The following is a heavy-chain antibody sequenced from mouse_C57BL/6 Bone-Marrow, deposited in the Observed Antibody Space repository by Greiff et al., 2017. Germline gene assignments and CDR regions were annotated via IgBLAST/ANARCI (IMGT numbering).Heavy chain of an antibody. CDR3: TTYGRFYY. D-gene: IGHD1-1*02. V-gene: IGHV14-4*01. Sequence: EVQLQQSGAELVRPGASVKLSCTASGYNFKDDYMHWVKQRPEQGLEWIGWIDPENGDTEYASKFKGKATITADKSSSTAYLQLSSLTSEDTAVYDCTTYGRFYYWGQGTTLTVSS. CDR1: GYNFKDDY. CDR2: IDPENGDT. J-gene: IGHJ2*01.